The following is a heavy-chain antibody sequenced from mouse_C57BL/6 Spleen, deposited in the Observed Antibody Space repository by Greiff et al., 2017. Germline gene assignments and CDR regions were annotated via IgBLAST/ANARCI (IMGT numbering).Heavy chain of an antibody. J-gene: IGHJ4*01. Sequence: QVTLKVSGPGILQSSQTLSLTCSFSGFSLSTSGMGVSWIRQPSGKGLEWLAHIYWGDDKRYNPSLKSRLTISKDTSRTLVFLKITSVDTADTATYYWARSPLSGTGYAMDYWGQGTSVTVSS. V-gene: IGHV8-12*01. CDR1: GFSLSTSGMG. D-gene: IGHD4-1*01. CDR3: ARSPLSGTGYAMDY. CDR2: IYWGDDK.